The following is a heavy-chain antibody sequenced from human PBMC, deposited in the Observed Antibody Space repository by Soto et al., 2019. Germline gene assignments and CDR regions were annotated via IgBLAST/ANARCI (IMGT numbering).Heavy chain of an antibody. CDR3: ARARTTRITIFGVVNYGMDV. J-gene: IGHJ6*02. V-gene: IGHV6-1*01. D-gene: IGHD3-3*01. Sequence: SQTLSLTCAISGDSVSSNSAAWNWIRQPPSRGLEWLGRTYYRSKWYNDYAVSVKSRITINPDTSKNQFSLQLNSVTPEDTAVYYCARARTTRITIFGVVNYGMDVWGQGTTVTVS. CDR1: GDSVSSNSAA. CDR2: TYYRSKWYN.